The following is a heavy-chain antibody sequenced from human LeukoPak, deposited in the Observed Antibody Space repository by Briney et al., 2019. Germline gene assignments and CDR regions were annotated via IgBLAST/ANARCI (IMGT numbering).Heavy chain of an antibody. CDR1: GFTFRRYS. J-gene: IGHJ5*02. V-gene: IGHV3-23*01. CDR2: INDDTP. Sequence: PGGSLRLSCAASGFTFRRYSMSWVRQSPGKGLEWVSAINDDTPYYRDSVKGRFTVSRDKSKDTLYLQLNSLRAEDTAIYYCVKEHDLWHEEGNWFDTWGQGVLVTASS. CDR3: VKEHDLWHEEGNWFDT. D-gene: IGHD3-3*01.